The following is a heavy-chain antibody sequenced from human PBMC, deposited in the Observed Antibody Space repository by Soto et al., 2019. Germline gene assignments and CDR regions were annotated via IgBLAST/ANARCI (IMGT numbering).Heavy chain of an antibody. D-gene: IGHD3-10*01. CDR3: AHRQRGFSYYFDY. CDR2: IYWDDDE. V-gene: IGHV2-5*02. CDR1: GFSLTTRGVG. Sequence: QITLKESGPTLVKPTQTLTLTCTFSGFSLTTRGVGVGWIRQPPVKALEWLALIYWDDDEGYSPSLKSRLTITKDTSNNQGVLTMTYMDPVDTATYYCAHRQRGFSYYFDYRGQGTLVTVSA. J-gene: IGHJ4*02.